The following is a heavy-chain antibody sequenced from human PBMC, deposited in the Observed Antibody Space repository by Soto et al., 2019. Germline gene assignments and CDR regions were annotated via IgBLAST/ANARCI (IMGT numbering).Heavy chain of an antibody. Sequence: AAVKVSCKASGYTFASYAISWMRQAPGQGLEWMGRINPYNGNTSYAQKLQGRVTMTRDTSTSTVYMELSSLRSEDTAVYYCARPYYDSSGYYPGNLAFDYWG. D-gene: IGHD3-22*01. J-gene: IGHJ4*01. V-gene: IGHV1-18*01. CDR3: ARPYYDSSGYYPGNLAFDY. CDR2: INPYNGNT. CDR1: GYTFASYA.